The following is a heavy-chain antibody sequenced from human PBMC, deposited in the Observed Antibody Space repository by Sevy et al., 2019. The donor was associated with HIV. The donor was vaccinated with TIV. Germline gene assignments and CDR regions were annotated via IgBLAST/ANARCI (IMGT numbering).Heavy chain of an antibody. J-gene: IGHJ6*02. CDR2: ISGSGDNT. D-gene: IGHD3-3*01. CDR1: GFTFSNYA. CDR3: AQNENCWGGYLEMDV. V-gene: IGHV3-23*01. Sequence: GGSLRVSCAASGFTFSNYAMNWVRQTPGKGLEWVSSISGSGDNTYYANSVTVRFTISTDITYNTVTLQMSSLRPEDMAVYYCAQNENCWGGYLEMDVRGQGTTATVSS.